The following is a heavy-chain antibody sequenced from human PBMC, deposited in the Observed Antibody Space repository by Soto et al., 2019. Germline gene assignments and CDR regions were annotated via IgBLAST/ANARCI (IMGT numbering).Heavy chain of an antibody. D-gene: IGHD6-19*01. CDR2: IWYDGSNK. J-gene: IGHJ4*02. CDR1: GLTFSSYG. Sequence: RLSCEASGLTFSSYGMHWVRQAPGKGLEWVAVIWYDGSNKYYADSVKGRFTISRDNSKNTLYLQMNSLRAEDTAVYYCARDNYSSGWYSLFDYWGQGTLVTV. CDR3: ARDNYSSGWYSLFDY. V-gene: IGHV3-33*01.